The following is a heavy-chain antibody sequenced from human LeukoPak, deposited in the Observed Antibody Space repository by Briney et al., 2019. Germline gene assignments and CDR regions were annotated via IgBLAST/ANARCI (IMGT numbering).Heavy chain of an antibody. J-gene: IGHJ4*02. CDR1: GFTFSTYT. CDR2: ISGGGDTI. V-gene: IGHV3-23*01. Sequence: GGSLRLSCATSGFTFSTYTMTWVRQAPGRGLEWVSVISGGGDTIYYADSVKGRFTISRDNAKNSLYLQMNSLRAEDTALYYCAKSRRDLYPFDYWGQGTLVTVSS. D-gene: IGHD5/OR15-5a*01. CDR3: AKSRRDLYPFDY.